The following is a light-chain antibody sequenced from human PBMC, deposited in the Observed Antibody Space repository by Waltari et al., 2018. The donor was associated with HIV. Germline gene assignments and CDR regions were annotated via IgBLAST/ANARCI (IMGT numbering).Light chain of an antibody. CDR1: TSNIGSNY. V-gene: IGLV1-47*01. Sequence: QSVVTQPPSASGTLGQRVTISCSGGTSNIGSNYVYWYQHLPGTSPKLLIYMNDQLPSEVPDRISGSKSGTSASLAISGLRSEDEADYYCASWDDSLGGYWIFGGGTNLTVL. CDR3: ASWDDSLGGYWI. CDR2: MND. J-gene: IGLJ2*01.